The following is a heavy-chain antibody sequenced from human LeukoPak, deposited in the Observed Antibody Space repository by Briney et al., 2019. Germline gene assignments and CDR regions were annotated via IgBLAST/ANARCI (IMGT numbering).Heavy chain of an antibody. CDR3: ARDRYDCWSNYPNPNDY. V-gene: IGHV1-18*01. CDR2: ISAYNGNT. Sequence: ASVKVSCKASGYTFTSHGISWVRQAPGQGLEWMGWISAYNGNTKYAQNLQGRVTITTDTSTSTAYMELRSLTSDDTAVYYCARDRYDCWSNYPNPNDYWGQGTLVSVSS. D-gene: IGHD3-3*01. J-gene: IGHJ4*02. CDR1: GYTFTSHG.